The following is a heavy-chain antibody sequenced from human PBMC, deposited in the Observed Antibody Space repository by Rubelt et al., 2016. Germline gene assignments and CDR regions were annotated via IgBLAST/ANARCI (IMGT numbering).Heavy chain of an antibody. CDR1: GFNFNKYG. CDR2: ISYNGGYL. CDR3: AREASYRYGDYVDY. J-gene: IGHJ4*02. V-gene: IGHV3-30*19. D-gene: IGHD4/OR15-4a*01. Sequence: QVQLVESGGGVVQPGRSLRLSCTASGFNFNKYGMYWVRQAPGKGPEWVAIISYNGGYLYYGDSVTGRFAVSRDNAKNSLHLQMNSLRAEDTAVYYCAREASYRYGDYVDYWGQGTLVTVSS.